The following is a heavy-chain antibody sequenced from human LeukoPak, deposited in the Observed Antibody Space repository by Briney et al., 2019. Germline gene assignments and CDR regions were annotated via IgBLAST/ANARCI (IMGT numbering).Heavy chain of an antibody. CDR3: ARDPSMLVGSHSNWFDP. D-gene: IGHD1-26*01. V-gene: IGHV3-33*01. Sequence: GRSLRLSCAASGFTFSTYGMHWVRQAPGKGPEWVAVIWYDGSDKYYADSVKGRFTISRDNSKNTLYLQMNSLRVEDTAVYYCARDPSMLVGSHSNWFDPWGQGTLVTVSS. CDR2: IWYDGSDK. CDR1: GFTFSTYG. J-gene: IGHJ5*02.